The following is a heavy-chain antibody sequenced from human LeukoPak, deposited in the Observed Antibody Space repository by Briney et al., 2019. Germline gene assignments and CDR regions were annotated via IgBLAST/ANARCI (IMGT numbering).Heavy chain of an antibody. CDR2: IFHSGST. J-gene: IGHJ6*03. CDR3: ARDTAMARKPYYYYMDV. V-gene: IGHV4-39*02. CDR1: GGSITSSSYY. D-gene: IGHD5-18*01. Sequence: NPSETLSLTCTVSGGSITSSSYYWVWIRQPPGKGLEWIGSIFHSGSTYYNASLKSRVTISVDTSKNQFSLKLSSVTAADTAVYYCARDTAMARKPYYYYMDVWGKGTTVTISS.